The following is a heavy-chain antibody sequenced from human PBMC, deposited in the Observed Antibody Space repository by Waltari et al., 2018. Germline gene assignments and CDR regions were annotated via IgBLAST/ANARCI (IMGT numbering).Heavy chain of an antibody. Sequence: QVQLVESGGGVVQPGRSLRLSCAASGFTFSSYGMHWVRQAPGKGLEWVAVIWYDGSNKYYADSVKGRFTISRDNSKNTLYLQMNSLRAEDTAMYYCAKEGSTPYYMDVWGKGTTVTVSS. D-gene: IGHD4-17*01. V-gene: IGHV3-30*18. CDR1: GFTFSSYG. CDR3: AKEGSTPYYMDV. J-gene: IGHJ6*03. CDR2: IWYDGSNK.